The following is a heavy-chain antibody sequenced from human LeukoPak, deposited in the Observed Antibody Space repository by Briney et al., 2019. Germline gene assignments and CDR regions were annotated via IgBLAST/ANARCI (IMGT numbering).Heavy chain of an antibody. V-gene: IGHV4-59*01. Sequence: PSETLSLTCTVYGGSITNDYWSWLRQSPGKGPEWIGTINYNGHTNYNPSVESRLIISVDASKNQFSLRLTSVTAADSAVYYCARERPPWLGSLDYWGQGILVTVSS. CDR1: GGSITNDY. CDR2: INYNGHT. J-gene: IGHJ4*02. CDR3: ARERPPWLGSLDY. D-gene: IGHD2-15*01.